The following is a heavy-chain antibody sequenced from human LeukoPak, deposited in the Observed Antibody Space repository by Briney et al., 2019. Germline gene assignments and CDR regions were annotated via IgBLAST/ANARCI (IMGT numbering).Heavy chain of an antibody. Sequence: SQTLSLTCAVSGGSFSSAAYSWAWLRQPPGKGLEWIGYSYYSGSSYYNPSLKSRVSISVDRSKNQFSLKLSSVTAADTAVYYCARASSSRITKIVVVFTSYYFDYWGQGALVTVSS. CDR1: GGSFSSAAYS. D-gene: IGHD3-22*01. V-gene: IGHV4-30-4*07. CDR2: SYYSGSS. CDR3: ARASSSRITKIVVVFTSYYFDY. J-gene: IGHJ4*02.